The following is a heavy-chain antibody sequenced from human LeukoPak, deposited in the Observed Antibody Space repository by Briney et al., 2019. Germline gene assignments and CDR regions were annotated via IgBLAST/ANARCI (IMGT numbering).Heavy chain of an antibody. CDR1: EYCITNYW. J-gene: IGHJ4*02. Sequence: GEALKISWNGSEYCITNYWICMLRQMPGKGLEWMGIIYPGDSDTRYSPSFQGQITISAAKSITTAYLQCSSLKASATATYYCVRRHSGSDGDYWGQETLGTVSS. CDR3: VRRHSGSDGDY. D-gene: IGHD5-12*01. V-gene: IGHV5-51*01. CDR2: IYPGDSDT.